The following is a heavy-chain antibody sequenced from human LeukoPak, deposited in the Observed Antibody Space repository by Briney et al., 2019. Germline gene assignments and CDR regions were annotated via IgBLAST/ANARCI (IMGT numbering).Heavy chain of an antibody. D-gene: IGHD5-12*01. CDR1: GGTFSSYA. CDR2: IIPIFGTV. Sequence: ASVKVSCKASGGTFSSYAISWVRQAPGQGLEWMGGIIPIFGTVNYAQKFQGRVTITADESTSTAYMELSSLRSEDTAVYYCTLGATINPYSYGMDVWGKGTTVTVSS. J-gene: IGHJ6*04. CDR3: TLGATINPYSYGMDV. V-gene: IGHV1-69*13.